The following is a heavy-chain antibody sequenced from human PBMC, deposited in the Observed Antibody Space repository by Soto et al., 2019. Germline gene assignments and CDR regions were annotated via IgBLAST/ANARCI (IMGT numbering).Heavy chain of an antibody. V-gene: IGHV1-46*01. CDR2: INPSSGYT. Sequence: ASVKGSCKASGYCLTKYYVDWVRQAPGQGLELMAIINPSSGYTTYAQKFQGRVTVTSNTSPGTVYMELRSLTSEDTAIYYCARLLDSWGEPHYFDSWGQGTMVTVSS. D-gene: IGHD3-16*01. J-gene: IGHJ4*02. CDR1: GYCLTKYY. CDR3: ARLLDSWGEPHYFDS.